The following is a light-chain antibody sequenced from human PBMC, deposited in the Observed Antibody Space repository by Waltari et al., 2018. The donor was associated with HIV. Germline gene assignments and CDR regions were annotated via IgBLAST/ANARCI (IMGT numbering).Light chain of an antibody. J-gene: IGKJ4*01. CDR1: ECVSSN. CDR2: GAF. Sequence: EIVMTQSPATVSVSTGERITLSCRASECVSSNLAWYQQKPGQAPRLLIYGAFIRATGIPYRFSGSGSGTEFTLTISTLQSEDFAVYYCQQYNSWPLIGGGTKVDFK. CDR3: QQYNSWPL. V-gene: IGKV3D-15*03.